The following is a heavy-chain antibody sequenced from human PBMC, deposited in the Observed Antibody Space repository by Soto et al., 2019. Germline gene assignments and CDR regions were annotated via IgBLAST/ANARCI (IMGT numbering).Heavy chain of an antibody. V-gene: IGHV1-8*01. Sequence: GASVKVSCKASGYTFTSYDINWVRQATGQGLEWMGWMNPNSGNTGYAQKFQGRVTMTRNTSISTAYMELSSLRSEDTAVYYCAREESSGAAAGTGHYYYYGMDVWGQGTTVTVSS. CDR2: MNPNSGNT. J-gene: IGHJ6*02. CDR3: AREESSGAAAGTGHYYYYGMDV. D-gene: IGHD6-13*01. CDR1: GYTFTSYD.